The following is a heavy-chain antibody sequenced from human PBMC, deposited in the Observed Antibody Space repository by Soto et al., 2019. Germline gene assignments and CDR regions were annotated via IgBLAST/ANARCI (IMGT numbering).Heavy chain of an antibody. V-gene: IGHV3-21*01. CDR1: GFTFSSYS. Sequence: EVQLVESGGGLVKPGGSLRLSCAASGFTFSSYSMNWVRQAPGKGLEWVSSISSSSSYIYYADSVKGRFTSSRDNAKNSLYLQMNSLRAEDTAVYYWAREGVQHGSGPYYYYGMDVWGQGTTVTVSS. J-gene: IGHJ6*02. CDR2: ISSSSSYI. D-gene: IGHD3-10*01. CDR3: AREGVQHGSGPYYYYGMDV.